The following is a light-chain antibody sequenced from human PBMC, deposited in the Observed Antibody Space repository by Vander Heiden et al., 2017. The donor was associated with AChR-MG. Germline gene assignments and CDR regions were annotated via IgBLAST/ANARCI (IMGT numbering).Light chain of an antibody. V-gene: IGLV1-44*01. CDR1: SSNIGFNT. Sequence: QSVLPQPPSASGTPGQRVTIACSGSSSNIGFNTVNWYRQLPGTAPKLLIYSSYQRPSGVPDRFSGSKSGTSASLAISGLQSEDEADYYCAAWDDSLNSWVFGGGTKLTVL. CDR3: AAWDDSLNSWV. CDR2: SSY. J-gene: IGLJ3*02.